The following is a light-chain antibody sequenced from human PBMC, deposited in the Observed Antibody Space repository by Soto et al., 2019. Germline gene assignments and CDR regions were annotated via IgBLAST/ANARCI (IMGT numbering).Light chain of an antibody. V-gene: IGKV3-15*01. CDR1: QSVSSN. Sequence: EIVLTQSPATQSLSPGERATLYCRASQSVSSNLAWYQQKPGQAPRLLIYGASTRATGIPARFSGSGSGTEFTLTISSLQSEDFAVYYCQQYNNWPPWTFGQGTKVDIK. CDR2: GAS. CDR3: QQYNNWPPWT. J-gene: IGKJ1*01.